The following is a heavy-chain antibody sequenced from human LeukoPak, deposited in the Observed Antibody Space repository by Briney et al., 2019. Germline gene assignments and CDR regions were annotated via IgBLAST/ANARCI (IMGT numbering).Heavy chain of an antibody. D-gene: IGHD2-15*01. J-gene: IGHJ4*02. Sequence: PGGSLRLSCAASGFTFDDYAMHWVRQAPGKGLEWVSGISWNSGSIGYADSVKGRFTISRDNAKNSLYLQMNSLRAEDTALYYCAKDEDRWGQGTLVTVSS. CDR2: ISWNSGSI. CDR1: GFTFDDYA. CDR3: AKDEDR. V-gene: IGHV3-9*01.